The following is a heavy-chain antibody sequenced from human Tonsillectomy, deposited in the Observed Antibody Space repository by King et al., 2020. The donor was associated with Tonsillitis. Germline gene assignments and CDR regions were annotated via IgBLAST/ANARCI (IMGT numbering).Heavy chain of an antibody. CDR3: AGQNTYDFWSGYYISGYFDL. D-gene: IGHD3-3*01. V-gene: IGHV3-7*01. J-gene: IGHJ2*01. CDR2: IKQDGSEK. Sequence: QLVQSGGGLVQPGGSLRLSCAASGFTFSSYWMSWVRQAPGKGLEWVANIKQDGSEKYYVDSVKGRFTISRDNAKNSLYLQMNSLRAEDTAVYYCAGQNTYDFWSGYYISGYFDLWGRGTLVTVSS. CDR1: GFTFSSYW.